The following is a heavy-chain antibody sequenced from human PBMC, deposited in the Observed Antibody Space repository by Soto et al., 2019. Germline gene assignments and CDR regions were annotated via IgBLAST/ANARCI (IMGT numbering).Heavy chain of an antibody. CDR2: IYSGGST. CDR3: ARDQAGRHRTYDHYGMDV. CDR1: GFTVSSNY. V-gene: IGHV3-66*01. Sequence: EVQLVESGGGLVQPGGSLRLSCAASGFTVSSNYMSWVRQAPGKGLEWVSGIYSGGSTYYADNVKSRFTISRDISKNTLYLKMNSVRAEDTAVYYCARDQAGRHRTYDHYGMDVWGQGTTVTVSS. J-gene: IGHJ6*02.